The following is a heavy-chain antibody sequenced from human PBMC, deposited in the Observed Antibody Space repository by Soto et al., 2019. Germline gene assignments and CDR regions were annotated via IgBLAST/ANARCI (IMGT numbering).Heavy chain of an antibody. J-gene: IGHJ4*02. D-gene: IGHD3-10*01. CDR1: GLTFSNYA. CDR3: AKKVNSGPGSQYFDY. V-gene: IGHV3-23*01. CDR2: FRTSGDGGTT. Sequence: PGGSLRLSCATSGLTFSNYAMSWVRQAPGKGLEWVSGFRTSGDGGTTYYADSVKGRFTISRDNSKNMLFLQMNSLRAEDTAIYYCAKKVNSGPGSQYFDYWGQGTLVTVSS.